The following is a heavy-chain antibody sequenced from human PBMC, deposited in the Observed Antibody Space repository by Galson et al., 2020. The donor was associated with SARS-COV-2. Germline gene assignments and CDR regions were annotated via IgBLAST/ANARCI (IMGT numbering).Heavy chain of an antibody. CDR3: ARDREGGSGYYPSNM. V-gene: IGHV1-18*01. J-gene: IGHJ3*02. Sequence: ASVKVSCRASGYIFSDYGLNWVRQAPGQGLEWMGWIGAYKGNTKYSQKFQGRVTMTTDTSTSTVYMELGSLTSDDSAVYYCARDREGGSGYYPSNMWGRGTLVTVS. D-gene: IGHD5-12*01. CDR2: IGAYKGNT. CDR1: GYIFSDYG.